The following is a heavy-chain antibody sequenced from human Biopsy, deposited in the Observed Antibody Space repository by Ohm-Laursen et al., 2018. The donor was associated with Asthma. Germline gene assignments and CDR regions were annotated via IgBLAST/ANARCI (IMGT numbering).Heavy chain of an antibody. J-gene: IGHJ4*02. Sequence: SLRLSCAAPGFTFNSYGMHWVRQAPGKGLEWVSVIYSGGTSHTADSVRGRFTISRDCSKNTLYLQMHSLRAEDTAVYYCARGDSSNWSHYYFDYWGQGTLVTVSS. D-gene: IGHD3-22*01. V-gene: IGHV3-53*01. CDR3: ARGDSSNWSHYYFDY. CDR2: IYSGGTS. CDR1: GFTFNSYG.